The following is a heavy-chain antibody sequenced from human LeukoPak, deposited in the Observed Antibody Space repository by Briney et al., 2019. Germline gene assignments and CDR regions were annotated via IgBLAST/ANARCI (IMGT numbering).Heavy chain of an antibody. V-gene: IGHV3-48*01. D-gene: IGHD3-3*01. CDR1: GFTFSSNS. CDR3: AGSPLYDFWSGYPYFDY. Sequence: GGSLRLSCAASGFTFSSNSMNWVRQAPGKGLEWVSYISSSSSTIYYADSVKGRFTISRDNAKNSLYLQMNSLRAEDTAVYYCAGSPLYDFWSGYPYFDYWGQGTLVTVSS. CDR2: ISSSSSTI. J-gene: IGHJ4*02.